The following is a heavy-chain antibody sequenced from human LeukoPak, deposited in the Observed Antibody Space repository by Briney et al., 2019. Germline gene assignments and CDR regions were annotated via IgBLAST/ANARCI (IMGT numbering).Heavy chain of an antibody. CDR2: ISSNGGST. J-gene: IGHJ4*02. CDR1: GVAFSSYH. CDR3: ARSRGYDTRDFDY. V-gene: IGHV3-64*01. D-gene: IGHD5-12*01. Sequence: GGSLRLSCVASGVAFSSYHMHWVRQALGKGLEYVSGISSNGGSTYYANSGKGRFTISRDNSKNTLYLQMGSLRAEDMAVYYCARSRGYDTRDFDYWGQGTLVTVSS.